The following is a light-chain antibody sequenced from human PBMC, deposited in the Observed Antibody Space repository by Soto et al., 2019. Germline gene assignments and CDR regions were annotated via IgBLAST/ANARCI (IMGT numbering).Light chain of an antibody. CDR2: DAS. Sequence: IVLTQSPATLSVSPGERATLSCRASQSVSSNLAWHQQRPGQAPRLLIYDASNRATGVSARFSGSGYGTDFTLTISSLEPDDFAVYYCHQRSSWPRGTFGQGTKVDIK. CDR3: HQRSSWPRGT. V-gene: IGKV3-11*01. J-gene: IGKJ1*01. CDR1: QSVSSN.